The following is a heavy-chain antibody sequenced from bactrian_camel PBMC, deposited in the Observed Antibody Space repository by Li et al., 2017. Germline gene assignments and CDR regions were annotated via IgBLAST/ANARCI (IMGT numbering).Heavy chain of an antibody. V-gene: IGHV3-2*01. J-gene: IGHJ6*01. D-gene: IGHD1*01. CDR2: INAESTSL. CDR1: GFVSSSAY. Sequence: HVQLVESGGGLVQPGGSLRLSCRASGFVSSSAYMTWVRQAPGKGLEWVADINAESTSLKYADSVKGRFTISKGNAKNTLYLQMNSLKFEDTAMYYCAAALCRGWDGGQPPYWVFEFGYWGQGTQVTVS. CDR3: AAALCRGWDGGQPPYWVFEFGY.